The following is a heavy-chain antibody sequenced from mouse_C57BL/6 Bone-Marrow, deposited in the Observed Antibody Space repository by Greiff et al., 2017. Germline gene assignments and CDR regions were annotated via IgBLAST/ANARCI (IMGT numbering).Heavy chain of an antibody. D-gene: IGHD1-1*02. V-gene: IGHV1-74*01. CDR1: GYTFTSYW. J-gene: IGHJ3*01. Sequence: VQLQQPGAELVKPGASVKVSCKASGYTFTSYWMHWVKQRPGQGLEWIGRIHPSDSDTNYNQKIKGTATLTVDKSSSPAYRQLSSLTSEDSAVYYCAISEWDDYYEFDYWGQGTLVTVSA. CDR3: AISEWDDYYEFDY. CDR2: IHPSDSDT.